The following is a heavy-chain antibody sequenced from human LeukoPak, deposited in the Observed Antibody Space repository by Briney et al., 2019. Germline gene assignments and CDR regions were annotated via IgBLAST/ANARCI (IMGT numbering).Heavy chain of an antibody. CDR2: INPNSGGT. CDR1: GYTFTGYY. Sequence: ASVKVSCKASGYTFTGYYMHWVRQAPGQGLEWMGWINPNSGGTNYAQKFQGRVTMTRDTSISTAYMELSGLRSDDTAVYYCARVSRWNPSNWFDPWGQGTLVTVSS. V-gene: IGHV1-2*02. CDR3: ARVSRWNPSNWFDP. D-gene: IGHD4-23*01. J-gene: IGHJ5*02.